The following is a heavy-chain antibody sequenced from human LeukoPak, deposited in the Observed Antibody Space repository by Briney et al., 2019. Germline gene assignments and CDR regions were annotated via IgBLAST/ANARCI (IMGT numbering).Heavy chain of an antibody. V-gene: IGHV3-23*01. CDR3: AKDLGIDYVWGSYRPDC. D-gene: IGHD3-16*02. J-gene: IGHJ4*02. CDR2: ISGSGGST. CDR1: GFTFSSYA. Sequence: PGGSLRLSCAASGFTFSSYAMSWVRQAPGKGLEWVSAISGSGGSTYFADSVKGRFTISRDNSKNTLYLQVNSLRAEDTAVYYCAKDLGIDYVWGSYRPDCWGQGTLVTVSS.